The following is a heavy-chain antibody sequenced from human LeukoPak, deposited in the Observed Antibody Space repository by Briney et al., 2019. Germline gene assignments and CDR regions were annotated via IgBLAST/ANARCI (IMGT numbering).Heavy chain of an antibody. V-gene: IGHV3-9*03. D-gene: IGHD1-14*01. Sequence: VRSLRLSCAASGFTFDDYAMHWVRQAPGKGLEWVSGISWNSGSIGYADSVKGRFTISRDNAKNSLYLQMNSLRAEDMALYYCAEDARSELLDPLDIWGQGTMVTVSS. CDR3: AEDARSELLDPLDI. CDR2: ISWNSGSI. J-gene: IGHJ3*02. CDR1: GFTFDDYA.